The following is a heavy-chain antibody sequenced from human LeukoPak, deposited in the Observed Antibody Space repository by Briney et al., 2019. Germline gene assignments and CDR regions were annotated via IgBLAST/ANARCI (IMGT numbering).Heavy chain of an antibody. CDR1: GFTVSSNY. V-gene: IGHV3-53*01. Sequence: GGSLRLSCAASGFTVSSNYMSWVRQAPGKGLEWGSVIYSGGNTYYADSVKGRFTISRDNSKNTLYLQMNSLRAEDTAVYYCARGGYCGGDCYSGLDFQHWGQGTLVTVSS. J-gene: IGHJ1*01. CDR3: ARGGYCGGDCYSGLDFQH. CDR2: IYSGGNT. D-gene: IGHD2-21*02.